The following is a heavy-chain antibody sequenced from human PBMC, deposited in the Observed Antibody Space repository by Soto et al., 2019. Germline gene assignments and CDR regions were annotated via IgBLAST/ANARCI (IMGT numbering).Heavy chain of an antibody. CDR3: TSLGQFDY. CDR1: GCTCSGSV. J-gene: IGHJ4*02. V-gene: IGHV3-23*01. D-gene: IGHD7-27*01. Sequence: GGSLRLSWAAAGCTCSGSVRNWVRQAPGKGLEWVSSISVSGGSTFYAGSVKGRFTLSRDNSRSTLYLQMNSLRVDDTAVYYCTSLGQFDYWGQGALVTVSS. CDR2: ISVSGGST.